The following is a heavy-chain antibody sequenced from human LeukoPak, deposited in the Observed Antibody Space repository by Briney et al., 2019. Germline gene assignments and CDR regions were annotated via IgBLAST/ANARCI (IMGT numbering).Heavy chain of an antibody. J-gene: IGHJ4*02. Sequence: PGRSLRLSCAASGFTFSSYAMHWVRQAPGKGLEWVAVISYDGSNKYYADSVEGRFTISRDNSKNTLYLQMNSLRAEDTAVYYCARDYSSGWYPTFDYWGQGTLVTVSS. CDR2: ISYDGSNK. CDR3: ARDYSSGWYPTFDY. V-gene: IGHV3-30-3*01. D-gene: IGHD6-19*01. CDR1: GFTFSSYA.